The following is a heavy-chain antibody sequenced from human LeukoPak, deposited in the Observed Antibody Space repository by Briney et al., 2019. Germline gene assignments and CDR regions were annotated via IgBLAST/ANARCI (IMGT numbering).Heavy chain of an antibody. CDR1: GFTFSSYA. D-gene: IGHD3-9*01. Sequence: GRSLRLSCAASGFTFSSYAMHWVRQAPGKGLEWVAVISYDGSNKYYADSVKGRFTISRDNSKNTLYLQMNSLRAEDTAVYYCAKSGDYDILTGYSKAHFDYWGQGTLVTVSS. CDR2: ISYDGSNK. V-gene: IGHV3-30-3*02. CDR3: AKSGDYDILTGYSKAHFDY. J-gene: IGHJ4*02.